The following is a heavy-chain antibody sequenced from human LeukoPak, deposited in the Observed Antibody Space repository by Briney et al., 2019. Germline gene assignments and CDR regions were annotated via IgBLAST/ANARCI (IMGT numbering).Heavy chain of an antibody. J-gene: IGHJ5*02. CDR1: GYTFTGYY. Sequence: ASVKVSCKASGYTFTGYYMHWVRQAPGQGLEWMGWINPNSGGTNYAQKFQGRVTMTRDTSISTAYMELSRLRSDDTAVYYCAREGGGSSGWKNWFDPWGQGTLVTVSS. V-gene: IGHV1-2*02. D-gene: IGHD6-19*01. CDR3: AREGGGSSGWKNWFDP. CDR2: INPNSGGT.